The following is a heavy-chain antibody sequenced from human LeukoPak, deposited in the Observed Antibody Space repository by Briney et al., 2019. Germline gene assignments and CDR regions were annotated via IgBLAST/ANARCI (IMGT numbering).Heavy chain of an antibody. V-gene: IGHV3-30*18. CDR2: ISYDGSNK. Sequence: GGSLRLSCAASGFTFSSYGMHWVRQAPGKGLEWVAVISYDGSNKYYADSVKGRFTISRDNSKNTLYLQMNSLRAEGTAVYYCAKDSMGAKGYWGQGTLVTVSS. CDR3: AKDSMGAKGY. J-gene: IGHJ4*02. CDR1: GFTFSSYG. D-gene: IGHD1-26*01.